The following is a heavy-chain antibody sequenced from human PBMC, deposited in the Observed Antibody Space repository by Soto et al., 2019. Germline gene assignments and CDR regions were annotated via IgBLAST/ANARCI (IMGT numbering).Heavy chain of an antibody. V-gene: IGHV5-51*01. CDR3: ASHNFFCGGDCNSSGMDV. J-gene: IGHJ6*02. Sequence: GESLKISCKGSGYRLSSYWVGWVRQMAGQGLEWMGMIHPGDPDIIYSPPFQGQVTISADKSTSTAYLQWSSLRASDTAVYYCASHNFFCGGDCNSSGMDVWGQGTTVTVSS. CDR2: IHPGDPDI. D-gene: IGHD2-21*02. CDR1: GYRLSSYW.